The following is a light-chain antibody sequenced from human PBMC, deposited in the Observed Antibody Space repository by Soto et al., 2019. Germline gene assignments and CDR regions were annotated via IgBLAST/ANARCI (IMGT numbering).Light chain of an antibody. Sequence: QSALTQPASVSASPGQSISISCTGTSNDVGAFDYVSWYQQHPGKAPKLIIFEVFNRPSGVSTRFSGSKSGSTASLTISGLQAEDEADYFCSLYTTHNAHVFGRGTQPTVL. CDR1: SNDVGAFDY. CDR2: EVF. V-gene: IGLV2-14*01. CDR3: SLYTTHNAHV. J-gene: IGLJ2*01.